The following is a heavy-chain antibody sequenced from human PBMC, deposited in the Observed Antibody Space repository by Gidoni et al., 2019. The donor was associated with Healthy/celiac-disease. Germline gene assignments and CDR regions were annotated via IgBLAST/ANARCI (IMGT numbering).Heavy chain of an antibody. CDR2: IIPILGIA. CDR1: GGTFSSYA. V-gene: IGHV1-69*09. CDR3: ARGEGIVVVVAAKPGWFDP. Sequence: QVQLVQSGAAVKKPGSSVKVSCKASGGTFSSYAISWVRQAPGQGLEWMGRIIPILGIANYAQKFQGRVTITADKSTSTAYMELSSLRSEDTAVYYCARGEGIVVVVAAKPGWFDPWGQGTLVTVSS. J-gene: IGHJ5*02. D-gene: IGHD2-15*01.